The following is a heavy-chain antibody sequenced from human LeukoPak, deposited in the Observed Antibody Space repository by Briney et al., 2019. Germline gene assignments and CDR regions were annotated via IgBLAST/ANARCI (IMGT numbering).Heavy chain of an antibody. D-gene: IGHD2-8*01. CDR2: IYYSGST. CDR3: ARMVLDI. V-gene: IGHV4-39*01. CDR1: GGSVSSSSYY. Sequence: PSETLSLTCTVSGGSVSSSSYYWGWIRQPPGKGLEWIGSIYYSGSTYYNPSLKSRVTISVDTSKNQFSLKLSPVTAADTAVYYCARMVLDIWGQGTMVTVSS. J-gene: IGHJ3*02.